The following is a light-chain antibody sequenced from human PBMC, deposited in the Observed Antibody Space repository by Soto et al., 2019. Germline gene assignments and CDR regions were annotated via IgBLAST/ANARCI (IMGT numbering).Light chain of an antibody. Sequence: QTVVSQSPSASASLGASVKVTCTLSSGHSNYAIAWHQQQPETGPRFLMKLNSDGSHTKGDGIPDRFSGSISGAERYLTISSLQSEDEADYDCQTWDTGTQVVFGGGTQLPVL. CDR3: QTWDTGTQVV. V-gene: IGLV4-69*01. CDR2: LNSDGSH. CDR1: SGHSNYA. J-gene: IGLJ2*01.